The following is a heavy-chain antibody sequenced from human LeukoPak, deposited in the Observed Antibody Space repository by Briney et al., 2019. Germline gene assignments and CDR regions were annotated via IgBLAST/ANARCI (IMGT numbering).Heavy chain of an antibody. D-gene: IGHD2-21*02. Sequence: SETLSLTCAVYGGSFSPYYWSWIRQPPGKGLEWIGEIKHSGSTNYNPSLKSRVNISVDTSKNQFSLRLSSVTAADTAVYYGARGGFYCGGDCYVDYWGQGTLVTVSS. J-gene: IGHJ4*02. V-gene: IGHV4-34*01. CDR2: IKHSGST. CDR1: GGSFSPYY. CDR3: ARGGFYCGGDCYVDY.